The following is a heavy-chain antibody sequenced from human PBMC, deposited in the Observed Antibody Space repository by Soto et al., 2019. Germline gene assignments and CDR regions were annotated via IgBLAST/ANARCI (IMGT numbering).Heavy chain of an antibody. D-gene: IGHD3-22*01. V-gene: IGHV3-15*01. Sequence: GGSLILSCASSGFPFSNAWMSWVRQAPGKGLEWVGRIKSKTDGGTTDYAAPVKGRFTISRDDSKNTLYLQMNSLKTEDTAVYYCTTDHRHYDSSGYYPPDWGQGTLVTVSS. J-gene: IGHJ4*02. CDR3: TTDHRHYDSSGYYPPD. CDR2: IKSKTDGGTT. CDR1: GFPFSNAW.